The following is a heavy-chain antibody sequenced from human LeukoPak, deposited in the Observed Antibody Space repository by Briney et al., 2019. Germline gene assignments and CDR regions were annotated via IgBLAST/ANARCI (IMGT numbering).Heavy chain of an antibody. D-gene: IGHD6-13*01. J-gene: IGHJ4*02. Sequence: GGPLRLSCAASGVTFSSYWMSWVRQAPGKGLEWVANIKQDGSEKYYVDSVKGRFTISRDNAKNSLYLQMNSLRAEDTAVYYCASMYSSSWYGGVNFDYWGQGTLVTVSS. CDR3: ASMYSSSWYGGVNFDY. CDR2: IKQDGSEK. CDR1: GVTFSSYW. V-gene: IGHV3-7*01.